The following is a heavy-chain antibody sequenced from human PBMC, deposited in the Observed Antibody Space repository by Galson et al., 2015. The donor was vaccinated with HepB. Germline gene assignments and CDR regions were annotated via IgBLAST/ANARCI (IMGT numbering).Heavy chain of an antibody. CDR3: ARAPAAGTLSWYYYGMDV. CDR2: IKQDGSEK. D-gene: IGHD6-13*01. V-gene: IGHV3-7*03. Sequence: SLRLSCAASGFAFSSYWMSWVRQAPGKGLEWVANIKQDGSEKYYVDSVKGRFTISRDNAKNSLYLQMNSLRAEDTAVYYCARAPAAGTLSWYYYGMDVWGQGTTVTVSS. CDR1: GFAFSSYW. J-gene: IGHJ6*02.